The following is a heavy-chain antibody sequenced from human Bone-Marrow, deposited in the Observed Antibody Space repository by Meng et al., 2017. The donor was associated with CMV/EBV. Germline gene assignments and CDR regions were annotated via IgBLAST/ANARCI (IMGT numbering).Heavy chain of an antibody. V-gene: IGHV4-59*01. J-gene: IGHJ6*02. Sequence: GSLRLSCTVSGGSISSYYWSWIRQPPGKGLEWIGYIYYSGSTNYNPSLKSRVTISVETSKNQFSLKLSSVTAADTAVYYCARVSPTIHYYDYGMDVWGQGTTVTVSS. CDR1: GGSISSYY. CDR3: ARVSPTIHYYDYGMDV. CDR2: IYYSGST.